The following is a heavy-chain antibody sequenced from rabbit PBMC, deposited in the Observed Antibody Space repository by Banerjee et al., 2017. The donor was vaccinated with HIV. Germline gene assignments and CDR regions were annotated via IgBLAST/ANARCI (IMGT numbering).Heavy chain of an antibody. V-gene: IGHV1S45*01. CDR2: IYAISSSGST. J-gene: IGHJ4*01. CDR3: ARDPPSYVDLDL. D-gene: IGHD6-1*01. CDR1: GIDFSSYYY. Sequence: QQQLEESGGGLVKPGGTLTLTCKASGIDFSSYYYMCWVRQAPGKGLEWIACIYAISSSGSTYYASWAKGRFTISKTSSTTVTLQMTSLTAADTATYFCARDPPSYVDLDLWGPGTLVTVS.